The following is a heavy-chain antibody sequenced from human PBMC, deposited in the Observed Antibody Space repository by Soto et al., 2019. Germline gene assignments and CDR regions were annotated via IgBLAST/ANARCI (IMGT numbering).Heavy chain of an antibody. D-gene: IGHD4-17*01. J-gene: IGHJ4*01. CDR1: GYTFTRYD. V-gene: IGHV1-8*01. CDR3: ARPDGDLDY. Sequence: QVQLVQSGAEVKKPGASVKVSCKTSGYTFTRYDINWVRQASGQGLEWRGWMNPKSGYTGSAQRFQGRITMTRDTPISTAYMELSSLRSEDTAMYYCARPDGDLDYWGQGTLVTVSS. CDR2: MNPKSGYT.